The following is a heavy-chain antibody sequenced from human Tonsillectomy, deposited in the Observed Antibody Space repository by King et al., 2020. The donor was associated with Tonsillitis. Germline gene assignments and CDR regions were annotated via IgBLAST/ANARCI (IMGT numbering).Heavy chain of an antibody. CDR2: IRSKANSYAT. CDR3: TRLWYYDSSGYSWYFDL. D-gene: IGHD3-22*01. V-gene: IGHV3-73*02. J-gene: IGHJ2*01. Sequence: VQLVESGGGLVQPGGSLKLSCAASGFTFSGSAMHWVRQASGKGLEWVGRIRSKANSYATAYAASVKGRFTISRDDSKNTAYLQMNSLKTEDTAVYYCTRLWYYDSSGYSWYFDLWGRGTLVTVSS. CDR1: GFTFSGSA.